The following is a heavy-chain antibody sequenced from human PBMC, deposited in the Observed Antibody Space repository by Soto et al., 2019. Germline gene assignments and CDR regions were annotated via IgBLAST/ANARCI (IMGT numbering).Heavy chain of an antibody. CDR1: GFTFSAYG. D-gene: IGHD5-18*01. Sequence: QVQLVESGGGVVQPGRSLRLSCAASGFTFSAYGRHWVRQAPGKGVEWVAVISYDGSNKYYTDSVKGRFTISRDNSKNTLYLQMSSLRAEDTAVYYCAKGFSYSVIDYWGQGTLVTVSS. V-gene: IGHV3-30*18. CDR2: ISYDGSNK. J-gene: IGHJ4*02. CDR3: AKGFSYSVIDY.